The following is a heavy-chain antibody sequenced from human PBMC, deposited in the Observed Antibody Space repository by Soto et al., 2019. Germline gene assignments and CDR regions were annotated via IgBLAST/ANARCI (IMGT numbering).Heavy chain of an antibody. Sequence: GGSLRLSCAASGFTFSDYYMSWIRQAPGKGLEWVSYINSSSSYTDYADSVKGRFTVSRDNAKNTMYLQMNSLTADDTAVYYCARDTNGLHYWGQGTLVTVSS. J-gene: IGHJ4*02. D-gene: IGHD2-8*01. CDR1: GFTFSDYY. V-gene: IGHV3-11*06. CDR3: ARDTNGLHY. CDR2: INSSSSYT.